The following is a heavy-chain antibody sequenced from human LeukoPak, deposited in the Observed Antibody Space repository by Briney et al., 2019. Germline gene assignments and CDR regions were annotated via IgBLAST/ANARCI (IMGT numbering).Heavy chain of an antibody. CDR1: GGSISSYY. Sequence: SETPSLTCTVSGGSISSYYWSWIRQPAGKGLEWIGRIYTSGSTNYNPSLKSRVTMSVDTSKNQFSLKLSSVTAADTAVYYCARDRREVAAAGYFDYWGQGTLVTVSS. V-gene: IGHV4-4*07. CDR2: IYTSGST. D-gene: IGHD6-13*01. J-gene: IGHJ4*02. CDR3: ARDRREVAAAGYFDY.